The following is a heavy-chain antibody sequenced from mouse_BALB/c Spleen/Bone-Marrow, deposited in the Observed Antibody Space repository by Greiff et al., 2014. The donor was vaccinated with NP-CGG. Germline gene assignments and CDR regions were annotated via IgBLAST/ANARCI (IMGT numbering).Heavy chain of an antibody. J-gene: IGHJ1*01. CDR1: GFNIKDTY. CDR2: IDPANGNT. D-gene: IGHD2-14*01. V-gene: IGHV14-3*02. CDR3: ASYRYAWYFDV. Sequence: EVQLVESGAELVKPGASVKLSCTASGFNIKDTYMHWVKQRPEQGLEWIGRIDPANGNTKYDPKFQGKATITADPSSNTAYLQLSSLTSEDSAVYYCASYRYAWYFDVWGAGTTVTVSS.